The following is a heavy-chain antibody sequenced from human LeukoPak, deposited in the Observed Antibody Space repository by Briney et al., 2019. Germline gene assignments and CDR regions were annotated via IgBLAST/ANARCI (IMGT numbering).Heavy chain of an antibody. CDR2: ISGSGGST. V-gene: IGHV3-23*01. Sequence: GGSLRLSCAASGFTFSSYAVSWVPQAPGKGLEWVSAISGSGGSTYYADSVKGRFTISRDNSKDTLYLQMNSLRAEDTAVYYCAKSRSSGLDASDIWGQGTMVTVSS. CDR1: GFTFSSYA. D-gene: IGHD3-22*01. J-gene: IGHJ3*02. CDR3: AKSRSSGLDASDI.